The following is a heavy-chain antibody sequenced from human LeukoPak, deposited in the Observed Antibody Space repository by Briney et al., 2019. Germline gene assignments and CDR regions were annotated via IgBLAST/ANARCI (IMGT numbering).Heavy chain of an antibody. CDR3: AKDFID. V-gene: IGHV3-30*18. CDR1: GFTFSSYG. CDR2: ISYDGSNK. D-gene: IGHD2-15*01. J-gene: IGHJ4*02. Sequence: GGSLRLSCAAPGFTFSSYGMHWVRQAPGKGLEWVAVISYDGSNKYYADSVKGRFTISRDNSKNTLYLQMNSLRAEDTAVYYCAKDFIDWGQGTLVTVSS.